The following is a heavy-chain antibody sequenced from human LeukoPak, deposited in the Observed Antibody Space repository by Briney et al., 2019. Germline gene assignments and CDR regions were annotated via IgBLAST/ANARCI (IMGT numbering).Heavy chain of an antibody. J-gene: IGHJ4*02. Sequence: PGGPLRLSCAASGFTFSDYYMSWIRQAPGKGLEWVSYISGTSHYTNYADSVKGRFTISRDNAKNSVYLQMNSLRAEDTAVYYCARLMTTILDYWGQGTLVTVSP. CDR3: ARLMTTILDY. D-gene: IGHD5-24*01. V-gene: IGHV3-11*06. CDR1: GFTFSDYY. CDR2: ISGTSHYT.